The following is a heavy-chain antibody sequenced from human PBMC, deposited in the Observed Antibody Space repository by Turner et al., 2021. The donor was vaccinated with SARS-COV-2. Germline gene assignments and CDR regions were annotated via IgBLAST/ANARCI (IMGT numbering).Heavy chain of an antibody. CDR3: GLYYCARLPVSTTSSLDY. CDR1: EYTFTGYY. J-gene: IGHJ4*02. D-gene: IGHD2-15*01. V-gene: IGHV1-2*02. CDR2: INPNSGGT. Sequence: KASEYTFTGYYMHWVRQAHGQGLELMGWINPNSGGTNYAQKFLFSSRRRHTRYWRDWSSDVCSSDLYNILRNTGGLYYCARLPVSTTSSLDYWGQGTLVTVSS.